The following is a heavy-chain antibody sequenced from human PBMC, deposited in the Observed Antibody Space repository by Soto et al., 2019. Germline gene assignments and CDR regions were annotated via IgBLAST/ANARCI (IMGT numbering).Heavy chain of an antibody. D-gene: IGHD3-10*01. CDR2: IYYSGST. V-gene: IGHV4-39*01. CDR1: GGSISSSSYY. CDR3: ARPGYGSGSYYTVPCYYYYYGMDV. J-gene: IGHJ6*02. Sequence: SETLSLTCTVSGGSISSSSYYWGWIRQPPGKGLEWIGSIYYSGSTYYNPSLKSRVTISVDTSKNQFSLKLSSVTAADTAVYYCARPGYGSGSYYTVPCYYYYYGMDVWGQGTTVTVSS.